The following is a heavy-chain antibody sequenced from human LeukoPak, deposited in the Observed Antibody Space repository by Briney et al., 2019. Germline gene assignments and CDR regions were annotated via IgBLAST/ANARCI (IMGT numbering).Heavy chain of an antibody. D-gene: IGHD3-16*02. CDR1: GGSISSYY. CDR2: TYTSGST. CDR3: AREIGSGRGYVWGSYRESSYNWFDP. V-gene: IGHV4-4*07. J-gene: IGHJ5*02. Sequence: PSETLSLTCTVSGGSISSYYWSWIRQPAGKGLEWIGRTYTSGSTNYNPSLKSRVTMSVDTSKNQFPLKLSSVTAADTAVYYCAREIGSGRGYVWGSYRESSYNWFDPWGQGTLVTVSS.